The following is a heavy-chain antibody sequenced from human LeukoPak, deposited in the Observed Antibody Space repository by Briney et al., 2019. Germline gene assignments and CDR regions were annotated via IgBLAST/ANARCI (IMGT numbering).Heavy chain of an antibody. CDR2: IYTSGST. CDR3: ARGSGSYFLGYYFDY. Sequence: SETLSLTCTVSGGSISSSSYYWGWIRQPPGKGLEWIGRIYTSGSTNYNPSLKSRVTMSVDTSKNQFSLKLSSVTAADTAVYYCARGSGSYFLGYYFDYWGQGTLVTVSS. D-gene: IGHD1-26*01. J-gene: IGHJ4*02. V-gene: IGHV4-61*05. CDR1: GGSISSSSYY.